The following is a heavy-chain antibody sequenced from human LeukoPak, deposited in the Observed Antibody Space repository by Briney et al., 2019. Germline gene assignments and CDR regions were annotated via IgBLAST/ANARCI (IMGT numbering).Heavy chain of an antibody. CDR3: ARDFFAFGGVIALLDY. CDR2: IKLDGSEK. V-gene: IGHV3-7*01. J-gene: IGHJ4*02. Sequence: PGGSLRLSCAASGFTFGTAWMDWVRQAPGKGLEWVANIKLDGSEKYYVDSVKGRFTISRDNAKKSLYLQMNSLRDEDTAVYYCARDFFAFGGVIALLDYWGQGTLVTVSS. CDR1: GFTFGTAW. D-gene: IGHD3-16*02.